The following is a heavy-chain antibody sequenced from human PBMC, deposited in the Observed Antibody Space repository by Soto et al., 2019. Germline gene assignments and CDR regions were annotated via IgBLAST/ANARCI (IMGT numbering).Heavy chain of an antibody. V-gene: IGHV1-69*13. J-gene: IGHJ3*02. CDR3: ARTLGEYYYDSSGYYRPDAFDI. Sequence: EASVKVSCKASGGTFSSYAISWVRQAPGQGLEWMGGIIPIFGTANYAQKFQGRVTITADESTSTAYMELSSLRSEDTAVYYCARTLGEYYYDSSGYYRPDAFDIWGQGTMVTVSS. D-gene: IGHD3-22*01. CDR1: GGTFSSYA. CDR2: IIPIFGTA.